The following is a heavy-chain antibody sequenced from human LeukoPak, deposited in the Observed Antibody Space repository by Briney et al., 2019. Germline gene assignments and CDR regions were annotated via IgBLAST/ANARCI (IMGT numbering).Heavy chain of an antibody. V-gene: IGHV4-34*01. CDR1: GGSISSYY. CDR2: INHSGST. Sequence: SETLSLTCTVSGGSISSYYWSWIRQPPGKGLEWIGEINHSGSTNYNPSLKSRVTISVDTSKNQFSLKLSSVTAADTAVYYCARRPNGYYYYYMDVWGKGTTVTVSS. CDR3: ARRPNGYYYYYMDV. D-gene: IGHD4/OR15-4a*01. J-gene: IGHJ6*03.